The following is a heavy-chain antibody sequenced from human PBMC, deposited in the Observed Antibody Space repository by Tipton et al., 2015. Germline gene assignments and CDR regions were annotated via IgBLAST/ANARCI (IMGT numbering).Heavy chain of an antibody. CDR2: FFHSGNT. J-gene: IGHJ4*02. CDR1: SDSISSGYY. D-gene: IGHD3/OR15-3a*01. CDR3: ARGDWII. Sequence: TLSLTCTVSSDSISSGYYWSWIRQPPGKGLEWIGSFFHSGNTFHNPSLRSRVIISVDTSKNQFSLTVTSVTAADTAVYYCARGDWIIWGQGTLVTVSS. V-gene: IGHV4-38-2*02.